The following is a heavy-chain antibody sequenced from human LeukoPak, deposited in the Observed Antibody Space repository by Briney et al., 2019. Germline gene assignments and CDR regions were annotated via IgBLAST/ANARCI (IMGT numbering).Heavy chain of an antibody. CDR2: ISSSGSTI. J-gene: IGHJ4*02. V-gene: IGHV3-48*03. CDR1: GFTFSSYE. CDR3: AKDLDFWSGPDY. Sequence: GGSLRLSCAASGFTFSSYEMNWVRQAPGKGLEWVSYISSSGSTIYYADSVKGRFTISRDNAKNSLYLQMNSLRVEDTAVYYCAKDLDFWSGPDYWGQGTLVTVSS. D-gene: IGHD3-3*01.